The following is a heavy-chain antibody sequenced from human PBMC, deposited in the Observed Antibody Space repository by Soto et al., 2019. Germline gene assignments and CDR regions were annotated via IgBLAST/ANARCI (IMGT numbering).Heavy chain of an antibody. CDR3: ADVDPGHCDSYSCREFAH. V-gene: IGHV4-59*02. CDR2: MHYTGFS. D-gene: IGHD2-15*01. Sequence: SEALSLTCSFSCDSVTSYYLTWFRQSPEKGLEWIGYMHYTGFSHYNPSLKSRLTISVDRSKNQFTLQLTSVTVADTAVYYCADVDPGHCDSYSCREFAHWGQGTLVTVSS. CDR1: CDSVTSYY. J-gene: IGHJ4*02.